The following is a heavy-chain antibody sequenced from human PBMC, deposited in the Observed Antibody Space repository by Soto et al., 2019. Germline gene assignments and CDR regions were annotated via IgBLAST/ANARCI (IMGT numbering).Heavy chain of an antibody. D-gene: IGHD5-18*01. J-gene: IGHJ6*02. CDR2: INHSGST. CDR1: GGSFSGYY. Sequence: SETLSLTCAVYGGSFSGYYWSWIRQPPGKGLEWIGEINHSGSTNYNPSLKSRVTISVDTSKNQFSLKLSSVTAEDTAVYYCARGRGYSYGEAPRGGYYYYGMDVWGQGTTVTVSS. CDR3: ARGRGYSYGEAPRGGYYYYGMDV. V-gene: IGHV4-34*01.